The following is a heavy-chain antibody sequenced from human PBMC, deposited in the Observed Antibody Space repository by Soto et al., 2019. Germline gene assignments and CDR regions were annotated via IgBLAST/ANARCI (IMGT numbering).Heavy chain of an antibody. Sequence: GGSLRLPCEASGFTFSGYGMHWVRQAPGKGLEWVAVISYYGTNEYYEDSVKGRFTISRDNSKNTLYLQMNSLRIEDTAVYFCAKEDTSGRYSLDYWGQGSQVTFSS. CDR1: GFTFSGYG. V-gene: IGHV3-30*18. J-gene: IGHJ4*02. D-gene: IGHD1-26*01. CDR3: AKEDTSGRYSLDY. CDR2: ISYYGTNE.